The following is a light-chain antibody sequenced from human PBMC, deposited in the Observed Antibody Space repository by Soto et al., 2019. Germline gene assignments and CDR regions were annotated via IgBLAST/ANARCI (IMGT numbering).Light chain of an antibody. V-gene: IGLV2-11*01. CDR3: CSYAGSYTFV. CDR2: DVS. J-gene: IGLJ1*01. CDR1: STDVGAYNY. Sequence: QSVLTQPRSVSGSPEQSVTMSCTGTSTDVGAYNYVSWYQQHPGKAPKFMIFDVSKRPSGVPDRFSGPKSGDTASLTISGLQAEDEADYYCCSYAGSYTFVFGTGTKVTVL.